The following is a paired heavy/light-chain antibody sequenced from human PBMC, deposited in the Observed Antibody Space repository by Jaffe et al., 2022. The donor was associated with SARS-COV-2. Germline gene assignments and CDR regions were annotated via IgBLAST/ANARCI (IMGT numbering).Light chain of an antibody. Sequence: DIQMTQSPSSLSASVGDRVTITCRASQGISNYLVWFHQKPGKAPKSLIYAASSLQSGVPSKFSGSGSGTYFTLTISSLQPEDFGTYYCQHYKTYPLTFGGGTKVEIK. V-gene: IGKV1-16*02. CDR3: QHYKTYPLT. CDR2: AAS. CDR1: QGISNY. J-gene: IGKJ4*01.
Heavy chain of an antibody. CDR3: ARGGSGSGSHFPDY. Sequence: EVQLVESGGGLVQPGGSLRLSCAASGFTFSDHYMDWVRQAPGKGLEWVGRIRNKANSYTTKYAASVEGRFTISRDDSRNSLFLQMNSLKTEDSALYYCARGGSGSGSHFPDYWGQGTLVTVSS. CDR2: IRNKANSYTT. V-gene: IGHV3-72*01. CDR1: GFTFSDHY. D-gene: IGHD3-10*01. J-gene: IGHJ4*02.